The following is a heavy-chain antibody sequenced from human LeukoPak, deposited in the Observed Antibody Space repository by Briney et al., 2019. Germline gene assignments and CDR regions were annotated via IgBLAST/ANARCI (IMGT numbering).Heavy chain of an antibody. V-gene: IGHV1-69*04. CDR1: VGTFSSYA. J-gene: IGHJ4*02. CDR2: IIPILGIA. Sequence: ASVKVSCKASVGTFSSYAISWVRQAPGQGLEWMGRIIPILGIANYAQKFQGRVTITADKSTSTAYMELRSLRSDDTAVYYCARFSLSFSSSWHYYFDYWAQGTLVTVSS. D-gene: IGHD6-13*01. CDR3: ARFSLSFSSSWHYYFDY.